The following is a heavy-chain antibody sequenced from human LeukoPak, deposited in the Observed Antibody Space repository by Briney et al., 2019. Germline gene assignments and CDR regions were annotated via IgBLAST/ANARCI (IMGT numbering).Heavy chain of an antibody. D-gene: IGHD3-10*01. CDR1: GFTFSSYW. J-gene: IGHJ4*02. CDR3: ARAGGGVPFDY. CDR2: IKQDGSEK. Sequence: GGSLRLSCAASGFTFSSYWMSWVRQAPGKGLEWVANIKQDGSEKYYVDSVKGRFTISRDNAKNSLYLQMNSLRAEDTAVYYWARAGGGVPFDYGGQGTLVTVSS. V-gene: IGHV3-7*03.